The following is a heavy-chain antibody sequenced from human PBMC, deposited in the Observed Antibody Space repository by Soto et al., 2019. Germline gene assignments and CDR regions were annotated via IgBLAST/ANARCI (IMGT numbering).Heavy chain of an antibody. Sequence: QLQLQESGPGLVKPSETLSLTCTVSGGSISSSSYYWGWIRQPPGKGLEWIGSIYYSGSTYYNPSLKSRVTISVDTSKNQFSLKLSSVTAADTAVYYCARVSRWLVRARYFDYWGQGTLVTVSS. J-gene: IGHJ4*02. V-gene: IGHV4-39*01. CDR1: GGSISSSSYY. CDR2: IYYSGST. D-gene: IGHD6-19*01. CDR3: ARVSRWLVRARYFDY.